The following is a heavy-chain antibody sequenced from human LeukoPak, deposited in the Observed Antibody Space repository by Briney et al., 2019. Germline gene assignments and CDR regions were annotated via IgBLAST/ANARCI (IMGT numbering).Heavy chain of an antibody. CDR3: ARGAYCSGGRCPGAFDI. V-gene: IGHV3-33*01. D-gene: IGHD2-15*01. Sequence: GGSLSLSCAASGFTFSNYAMYWVRQAPGKGLEWVTIIWYDGSNKNYADSVKGRFTISRDNSKNTLYLQMNSLRAEDTAVYYCARGAYCSGGRCPGAFDIWGQGTMVTVSS. CDR2: IWYDGSNK. J-gene: IGHJ3*02. CDR1: GFTFSNYA.